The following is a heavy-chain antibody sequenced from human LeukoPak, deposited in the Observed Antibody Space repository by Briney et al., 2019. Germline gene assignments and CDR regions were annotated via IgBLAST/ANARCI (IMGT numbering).Heavy chain of an antibody. D-gene: IGHD1-1*01. CDR3: AREEWYMFYFDP. CDR1: GFTFSAHT. Sequence: GGSLRLSCAASGFTFSAHTMSWVRQAPGKGLEWVSSISPSSTNIFQPASMKGRFTISRDNAKNSLFLQIHSLRVEDTAVYYCAREEWYMFYFDPWGQGTPVTVSS. CDR2: ISPSSTNI. J-gene: IGHJ5*01. V-gene: IGHV3-21*06.